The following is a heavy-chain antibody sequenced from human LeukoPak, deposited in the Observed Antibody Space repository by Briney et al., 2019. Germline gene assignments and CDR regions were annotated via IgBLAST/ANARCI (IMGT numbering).Heavy chain of an antibody. CDR3: ARVGIVVVPAAIDGMDV. V-gene: IGHV1-2*06. J-gene: IGHJ6*02. CDR1: GYTFTSYD. CDR2: INPNSGGT. D-gene: IGHD2-2*01. Sequence: ASVKVSCKASGYTFTSYDINWVRQAPGQGLEWMGRINPNSGGTNYAQKFQGRVTMTRDTSISTAYMELSRLRSDDTAVYYCARVGIVVVPAAIDGMDVLGQGTTVTVSS.